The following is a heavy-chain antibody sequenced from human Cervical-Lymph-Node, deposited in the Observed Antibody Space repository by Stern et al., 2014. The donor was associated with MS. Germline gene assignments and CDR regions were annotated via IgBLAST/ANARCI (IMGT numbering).Heavy chain of an antibody. J-gene: IGHJ6*02. CDR1: GFIFSNFG. Sequence: EVQLVQSGGGLVQPGGSLRLSCAASGFIFSNFGMNWVRQAPGKGLEWVSSISSSSATIYYADSVRGRFTISRDNAKNSLYLQRNSLRDEDTAEYHCARDQGVQGLSIKTYYHGMDVWGQGTTVSVSS. D-gene: IGHD3-3*02. V-gene: IGHV3-48*02. CDR2: ISSSSATI. CDR3: ARDQGVQGLSIKTYYHGMDV.